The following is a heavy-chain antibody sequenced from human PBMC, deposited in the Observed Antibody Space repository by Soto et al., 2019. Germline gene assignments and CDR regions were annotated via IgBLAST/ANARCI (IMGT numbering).Heavy chain of an antibody. CDR2: IIPIFGTA. J-gene: IGHJ4*02. D-gene: IGHD4-17*01. V-gene: IGHV1-69*13. CDR3: ASTTTLGDHS. Sequence: SVKVSCKSSGGTFSSYAISWVRQAPGQGLEWMGGIIPIFGTANYAQKFQGRVTITADESTSTAYMELSTLRSEDTAVYYCASTTTLGDHSWGQGPMVTV. CDR1: GGTFSSYA.